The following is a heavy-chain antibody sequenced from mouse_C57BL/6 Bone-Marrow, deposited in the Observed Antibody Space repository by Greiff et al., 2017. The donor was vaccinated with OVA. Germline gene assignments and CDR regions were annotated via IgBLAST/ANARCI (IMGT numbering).Heavy chain of an antibody. J-gene: IGHJ4*01. D-gene: IGHD3-3*01. CDR2: IDPSDSYT. V-gene: IGHV1-69*01. CDR3: ARKGLRLTRAMDY. Sequence: QVQLKQPGAELVMPGASVKLSCKASGYTFTSYWMHWVKQRPGQGLEWIGEIDPSDSYTNYNQKFKGKSILTVDKSSSTAYMKLSSLTSEDSAVYYCARKGLRLTRAMDYWGQGTSVTVSS. CDR1: GYTFTSYW.